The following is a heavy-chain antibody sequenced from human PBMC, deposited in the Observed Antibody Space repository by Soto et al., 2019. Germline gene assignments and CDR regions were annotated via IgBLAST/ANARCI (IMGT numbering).Heavy chain of an antibody. Sequence: GGSLRRACTASGFTFGDYAMSWFRQAPGKGLEWVGFIRSKAYGGTTGYAASVKDRFTISRDDSKSIAYLQMNSLKTEDTAVYYCTRPYYYDSTGYQRYWGQGTLVTVSS. CDR1: GFTFGDYA. V-gene: IGHV3-49*03. CDR2: IRSKAYGGTT. CDR3: TRPYYYDSTGYQRY. D-gene: IGHD3-22*01. J-gene: IGHJ4*02.